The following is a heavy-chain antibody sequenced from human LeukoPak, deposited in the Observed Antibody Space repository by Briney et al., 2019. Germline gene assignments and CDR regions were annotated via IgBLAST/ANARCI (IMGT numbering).Heavy chain of an antibody. D-gene: IGHD6-13*01. CDR1: GASISSDF. V-gene: IGHV4-4*07. CDR3: AREGGSSRNFDY. CDR2: IFSSGII. J-gene: IGHJ4*02. Sequence: SETLSLTCNVSGASISSDFWSWIRQPAGNGLEWVGRIFSSGIINYNPSLKSRLTMSVDTAKNQFSLNLSSVTAADTAVYYCAREGGSSRNFDYWGQGTLVTVSS.